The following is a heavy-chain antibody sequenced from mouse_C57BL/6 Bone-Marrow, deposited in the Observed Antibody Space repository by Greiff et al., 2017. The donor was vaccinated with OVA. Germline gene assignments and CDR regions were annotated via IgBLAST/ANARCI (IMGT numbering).Heavy chain of an antibody. Sequence: ESGPGLVKPSLSLSLTCSVTGYSITSGYYWNWIRQFPGTKLEWMGYISYDGSNNYNPSLKNRISITRDTSKNQFFLKLNSVTTEDTATYYCARGGVLLRLMDYGGQGTSVTVSS. V-gene: IGHV3-6*01. D-gene: IGHD1-2*01. J-gene: IGHJ4*01. CDR1: GYSITSGYY. CDR2: ISYDGSN. CDR3: ARGGVLLRLMDY.